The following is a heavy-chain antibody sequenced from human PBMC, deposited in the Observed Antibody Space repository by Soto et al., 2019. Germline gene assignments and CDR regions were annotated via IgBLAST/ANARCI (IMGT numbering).Heavy chain of an antibody. Sequence: VQLVQSGAEVKKPGSSVKVSCKASGGTFSNYPFIWVRQAPGQGLDWMGGIIPIFGTTDYGQRFQGRVTITADEATNTAYVELSSLRSDDTDVYYCARGLYCGGGCYSHFDYWGQGTLVTVSS. CDR1: GGTFSNYP. V-gene: IGHV1-69*01. D-gene: IGHD2-21*02. J-gene: IGHJ4*02. CDR3: ARGLYCGGGCYSHFDY. CDR2: IIPIFGTT.